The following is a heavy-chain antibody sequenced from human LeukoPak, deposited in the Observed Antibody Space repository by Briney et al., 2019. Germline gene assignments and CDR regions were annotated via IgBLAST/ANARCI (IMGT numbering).Heavy chain of an antibody. CDR3: ARGSMITFGGVIVPFDY. CDR1: GGSISSYY. Sequence: KPSETLPLTCTVSGGSISSYYWSWILQPPGKGLEWIGYIYYSGSTNYNPSLKSRVTISVDTSKNQFSLKLSSVTAADTAVYYCARGSMITFGGVIVPFDYWGQGTLVTVSS. CDR2: IYYSGST. V-gene: IGHV4-59*01. D-gene: IGHD3-16*02. J-gene: IGHJ4*02.